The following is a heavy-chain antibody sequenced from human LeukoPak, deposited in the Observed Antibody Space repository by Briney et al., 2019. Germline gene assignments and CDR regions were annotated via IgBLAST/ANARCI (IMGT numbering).Heavy chain of an antibody. J-gene: IGHJ4*02. CDR2: ISSSSSYI. CDR3: ARSPPTYYYDSSGYFDY. CDR1: GFTFSSSS. V-gene: IGHV3-21*01. Sequence: PGGSLRLSCAASGFTFSSSSMNWVRQAPGKGLEWVSSISSSSSYIYYADSVKGRFTISRDNAKNSLYLQMNSLRAEDTAVYYCARSPPTYYYDSSGYFDYWGQGTLVTVSS. D-gene: IGHD3-22*01.